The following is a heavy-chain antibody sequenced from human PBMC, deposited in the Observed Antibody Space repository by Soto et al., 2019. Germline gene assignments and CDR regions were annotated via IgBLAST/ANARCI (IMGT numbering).Heavy chain of an antibody. V-gene: IGHV4-59*01. Sequence: XXTLSLPCTVSGGSISSYYWRWIRQPPGKGLEWIGYIYYSGSTNYNPSLKSRVTISVDTSKNQFSLKMSSVTAADTAVYYCARRYGSAFDFWGQGTMVTVSS. CDR3: ARRYGSAFDF. CDR1: GGSISSYY. J-gene: IGHJ3*01. CDR2: IYYSGST. D-gene: IGHD3-10*01.